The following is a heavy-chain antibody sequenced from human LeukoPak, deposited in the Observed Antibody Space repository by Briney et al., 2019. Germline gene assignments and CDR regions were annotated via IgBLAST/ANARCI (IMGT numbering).Heavy chain of an antibody. CDR1: GFTFSSYV. D-gene: IGHD4-17*01. J-gene: IGHJ4*02. Sequence: PGGSLRLSCAASGFTFSSYVMSWVRQAPGKGLEWVAAISGSGGSTYYADSVKGRFTISRDNSKNTLYLQMNSLRAEDTAVYYCANLPYGDYVGYFDYWGQGTLVTVSS. CDR3: ANLPYGDYVGYFDY. CDR2: ISGSGGST. V-gene: IGHV3-23*01.